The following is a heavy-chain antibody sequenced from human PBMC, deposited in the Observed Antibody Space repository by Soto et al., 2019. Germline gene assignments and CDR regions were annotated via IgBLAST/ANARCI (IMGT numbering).Heavy chain of an antibody. J-gene: IGHJ6*02. CDR3: ARDWGAPGRGSALGYYYHFGMDV. D-gene: IGHD3-16*01. CDR1: GFTFSTYW. CDR2: INEDGSEA. Sequence: EVQLVESGGGLVQPGGPLRLSCAASGFTFSTYWMNWVRQAPGKGLEWVANINEDGSEAYYVDSVKGRFTISRDNAKNSLYLDMNSLRGEDAAVYYCARDWGAPGRGSALGYYYHFGMDVWGQGTTVTVPS. V-gene: IGHV3-7*05.